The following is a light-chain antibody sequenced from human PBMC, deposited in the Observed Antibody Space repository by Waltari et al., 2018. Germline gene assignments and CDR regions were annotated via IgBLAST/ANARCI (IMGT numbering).Light chain of an antibody. CDR2: EDN. CDR1: SGSIASAH. V-gene: IGLV6-57*04. CDR3: QAYDENNPWV. Sequence: KFVLTQSPSVSESPGKTITISCTRSSGSIASAHVQWYQQRPGSAPSTVIYEDNRRPSGFSDRFSGSIDSSSNSASLTISGLKTEDEADYFCQAYDENNPWVIGGGTRLTVL. J-gene: IGLJ3*02.